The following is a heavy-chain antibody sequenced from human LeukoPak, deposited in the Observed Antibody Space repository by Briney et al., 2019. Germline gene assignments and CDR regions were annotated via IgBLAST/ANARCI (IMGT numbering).Heavy chain of an antibody. D-gene: IGHD3-9*01. Sequence: GASVKVSCKASGYTFTSYGISWVRQAPGQGLEWMGWISAYNGNTNYAQKLQGRVTMTTDTSTSTAYMELRSLRSDDTAVYYCARGLASNYDILTGYQYYFDYWGQGTLVTVSS. V-gene: IGHV1-18*01. CDR2: ISAYNGNT. CDR1: GYTFTSYG. CDR3: ARGLASNYDILTGYQYYFDY. J-gene: IGHJ4*02.